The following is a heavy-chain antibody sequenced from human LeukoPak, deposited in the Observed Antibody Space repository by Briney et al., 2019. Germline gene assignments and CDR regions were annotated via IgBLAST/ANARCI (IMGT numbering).Heavy chain of an antibody. CDR2: IHPSGTV. V-gene: IGHV4-34*09. D-gene: IGHD1-14*01. Sequence: ASETLSLTCAVYGGSFSGYYWSWIRQHPGKGLEWIGHIHPSGTVYYNASLKSRLTISLDTSKNLFSLNLRSVTVADTAVYYCASGQDTCKAGRKWGQGTLVTVSS. CDR3: ASGQDTCKAGRK. CDR1: GGSFSGYY. J-gene: IGHJ4*02.